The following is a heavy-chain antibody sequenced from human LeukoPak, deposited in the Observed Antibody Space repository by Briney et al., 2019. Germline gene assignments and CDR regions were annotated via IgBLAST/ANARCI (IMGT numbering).Heavy chain of an antibody. CDR1: GGSISSSSYY. CDR2: IYYSGST. Sequence: SETLSLTCTVSGGSISSSSYYWGWIRQPPGKGLEWIGSIYYSGSTYYNPSLKSRVTISVDTSKNQFSLKLSSVTAADTAVYYCARDSGGDSLYYYYGMDVWGQGTTVTVSS. J-gene: IGHJ6*02. D-gene: IGHD2-21*01. CDR3: ARDSGGDSLYYYYGMDV. V-gene: IGHV4-39*07.